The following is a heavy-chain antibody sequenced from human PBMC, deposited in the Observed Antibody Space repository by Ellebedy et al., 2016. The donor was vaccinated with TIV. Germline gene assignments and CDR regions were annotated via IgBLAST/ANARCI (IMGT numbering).Heavy chain of an antibody. CDR3: ARNGVSGWSDFDY. D-gene: IGHD6-19*01. CDR1: GYTFIDYH. Sequence: AASVKVSCKTSGYTFIDYHIHWVRQAPGQGREWRGWINAKRGATIYVQTCHDRVTMTRDMSIRTAFLEVTGLTSDDTDVYYCARNGVSGWSDFDYWGQGTLVTVSS. V-gene: IGHV1-2*02. CDR2: INAKRGAT. J-gene: IGHJ4*02.